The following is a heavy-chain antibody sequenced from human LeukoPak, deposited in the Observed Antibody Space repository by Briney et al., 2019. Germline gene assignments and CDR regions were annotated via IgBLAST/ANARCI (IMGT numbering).Heavy chain of an antibody. CDR2: ISGSGGST. CDR1: GFTFSSYA. CDR3: AKDRSTTGTTGVNY. Sequence: PGGPLRLSCAASGFTFSSYAMSWVRQAPGKGLEWVSAISGSGGSTYYADSVKGRFTISRDNSKNTLYLQMNSLRAEDKAVYYCAKDRSTTGTTGVNYWGQGTLVTVSS. V-gene: IGHV3-23*01. D-gene: IGHD1-1*01. J-gene: IGHJ4*02.